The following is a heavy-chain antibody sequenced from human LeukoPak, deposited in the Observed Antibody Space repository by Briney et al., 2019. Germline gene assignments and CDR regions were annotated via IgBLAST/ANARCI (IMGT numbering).Heavy chain of an antibody. D-gene: IGHD6-19*01. CDR1: GFTVSSNY. J-gene: IGHJ5*02. CDR2: IHSGGET. CDR3: ARDIMGRPDIAVAALGS. Sequence: GGSLRLSCAASGFTVSSNYMSWVRQAPGKGLEWVSVIHSGGETGSADSVKDRFTISRDNSKNTLYLQLNSLGVEDTAVYYCARDIMGRPDIAVAALGSWGQGTLVIVSA. V-gene: IGHV3-66*01.